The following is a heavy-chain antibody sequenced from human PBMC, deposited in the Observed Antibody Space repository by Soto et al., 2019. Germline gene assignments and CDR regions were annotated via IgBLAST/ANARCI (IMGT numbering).Heavy chain of an antibody. CDR3: AKGRYYDILTGFDY. D-gene: IGHD3-9*01. Sequence: GGSLRLSCAASGFTFDDYAMDWVRQAPGKGLEWVSGISWNSGSIGYADSVKGRFTISRDNAKNSLYLQMNSLRAEDTALYYCAKGRYYDILTGFDYWGQGTLVTVSS. CDR2: ISWNSGSI. CDR1: GFTFDDYA. V-gene: IGHV3-9*01. J-gene: IGHJ4*02.